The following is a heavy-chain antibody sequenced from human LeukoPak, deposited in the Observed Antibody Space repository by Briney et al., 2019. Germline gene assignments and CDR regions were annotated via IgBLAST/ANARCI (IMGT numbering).Heavy chain of an antibody. Sequence: PSETLSLTCTVSGGSISSSSYYWGWIRQPPGKGLEWIGSIYYSGSTYYNPSLKSRVTISVDTSKNQFSLKLSSVTAADTAVYYCARGPRMVAMNGYAFDIWGPGTTVIVSS. J-gene: IGHJ3*02. CDR2: IYYSGST. D-gene: IGHD2-2*01. CDR1: GGSISSSSYY. CDR3: ARGPRMVAMNGYAFDI. V-gene: IGHV4-39*01.